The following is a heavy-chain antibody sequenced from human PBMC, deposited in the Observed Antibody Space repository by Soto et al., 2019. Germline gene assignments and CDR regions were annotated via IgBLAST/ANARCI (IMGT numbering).Heavy chain of an antibody. CDR1: GFTIEDYV. D-gene: IGHD3-3*01. CDR3: ARSWSGTTRGLVDV. Sequence: EVQLVESVGGLVQPGRSLRLSCVGSGFTIEDYVMHWVRQVPGKGLEWVSHISWDGYSIGYAGSVRGRFTISRDNAKNSLFLQMNSLRTEDTALYYCARSWSGTTRGLVDVWGQGTTVTVSS. J-gene: IGHJ6*02. CDR2: ISWDGYSI. V-gene: IGHV3-9*01.